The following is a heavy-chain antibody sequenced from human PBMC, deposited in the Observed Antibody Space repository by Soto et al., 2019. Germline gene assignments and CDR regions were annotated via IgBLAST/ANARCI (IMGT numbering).Heavy chain of an antibody. CDR3: VWHCSXTSCYDHLTYNYYYGMDV. Sequence: ASVKVSCKPSGYPFTSYDINWVRQATGQELEWMGWMNPNSGNTGYAQKFQGRVTMTRNTSISTAYMELSSLRSEDTAVYYCVWHCSXTSCYDHLTYNYYYGMDVWGQGTTVTV. J-gene: IGHJ6*02. CDR2: MNPNSGNT. CDR1: GYPFTSYD. D-gene: IGHD2-2*01. V-gene: IGHV1-8*01.